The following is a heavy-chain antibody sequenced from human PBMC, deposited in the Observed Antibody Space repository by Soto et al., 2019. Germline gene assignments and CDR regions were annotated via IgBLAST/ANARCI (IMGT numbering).Heavy chain of an antibody. V-gene: IGHV3-23*01. CDR1: GFTFSSYA. D-gene: IGHD1-20*01. Sequence: GGSLRLSCAASGFTFSSYAMSWVRQAPGKGLEWVSAISGSGGSTYYAASVKGRFTISRDNSKNTLYLQMNSLRAEDTAVYYCGPSRHNWNAPFDNWGQGTLVTVSS. CDR3: GPSRHNWNAPFDN. J-gene: IGHJ4*02. CDR2: ISGSGGST.